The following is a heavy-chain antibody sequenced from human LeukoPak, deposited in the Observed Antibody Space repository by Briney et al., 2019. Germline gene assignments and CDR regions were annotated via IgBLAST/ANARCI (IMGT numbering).Heavy chain of an antibody. D-gene: IGHD3-3*01. V-gene: IGHV3-13*01. CDR2: IGTAGDT. Sequence: GGSLRLSCAASGFTFSSYDMHWVRQATGKGLEWVSAIGTAGDTYYPGSVKGRFTISRENAKNPLYLQMNSLRAGDTAVYYCARDGPYYDFWSGYYYYYYYMDVWGKGTTVTVSS. CDR3: ARDGPYYDFWSGYYYYYYYMDV. J-gene: IGHJ6*03. CDR1: GFTFSSYD.